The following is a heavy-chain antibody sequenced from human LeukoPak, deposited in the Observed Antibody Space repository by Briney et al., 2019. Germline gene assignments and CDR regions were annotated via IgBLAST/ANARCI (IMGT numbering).Heavy chain of an antibody. Sequence: GGSLRLSCAASGFTFSSYEMNWVRQAPGKGLEWVSHISSSGSTIYYADSGKGRFTISRDNAKNSLYLQMNSLRAEDTAVYYCASVPYDSSGYYYFSFDYWGQGTLVTVSS. CDR3: ASVPYDSSGYYYFSFDY. V-gene: IGHV3-48*03. D-gene: IGHD3-22*01. J-gene: IGHJ4*02. CDR2: ISSSGSTI. CDR1: GFTFSSYE.